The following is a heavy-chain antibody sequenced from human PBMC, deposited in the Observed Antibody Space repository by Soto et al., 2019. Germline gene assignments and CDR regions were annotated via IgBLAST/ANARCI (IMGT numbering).Heavy chain of an antibody. CDR1: GGSISSYY. Sequence: QVQLQESGPGLVKPSETLSLTCTVSGGSISSYYWSWIRQPPGKGLEWIGYIYYSGSTNYNPSLKRRVTISVDTSKNQFSLKLSSVTAADTAVYYCARRSYHDAFDIWGQGTMVTVSS. CDR3: ARRSYHDAFDI. CDR2: IYYSGST. D-gene: IGHD1-26*01. V-gene: IGHV4-59*08. J-gene: IGHJ3*02.